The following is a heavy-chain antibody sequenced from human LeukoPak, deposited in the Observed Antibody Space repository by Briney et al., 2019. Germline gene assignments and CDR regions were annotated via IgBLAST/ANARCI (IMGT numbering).Heavy chain of an antibody. V-gene: IGHV2-70*04. J-gene: IGHJ4*02. D-gene: IGHD3-9*01. CDR3: ARMSTYYDILTGYWVGYYFDY. Sequence: SLPTPVNPTQPLTLTCTFSGFSLSTSRMHVSCIRQPPGKALEWLPRTDWDHDKFYSTSLKTRLTISKDTSKNQVVLTMTNMGPVDTATYYCARMSTYYDILTGYWVGYYFDYWGQGTLVTVSS. CDR1: GFSLSTSRMH. CDR2: TDWDHDK.